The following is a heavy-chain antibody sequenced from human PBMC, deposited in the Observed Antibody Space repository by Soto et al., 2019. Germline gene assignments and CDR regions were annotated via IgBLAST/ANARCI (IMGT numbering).Heavy chain of an antibody. Sequence: GASVKVSCKTSGFTFTSSAVQRVRQARGQRLEWIGWIVVGSGNTNYAQKFQERVTITRDMSTSTAYMELSSLRSEDTAVYYCAAGVGATADAFDIWGQGTMVTVSS. D-gene: IGHD1-26*01. V-gene: IGHV1-58*01. J-gene: IGHJ3*02. CDR3: AAGVGATADAFDI. CDR1: GFTFTSSA. CDR2: IVVGSGNT.